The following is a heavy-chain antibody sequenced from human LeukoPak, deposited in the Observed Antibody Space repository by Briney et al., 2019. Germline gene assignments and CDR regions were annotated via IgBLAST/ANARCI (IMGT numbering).Heavy chain of an antibody. CDR2: INHSGST. D-gene: IGHD5-18*01. J-gene: IGHJ4*02. CDR1: GGSFSGYY. CDR3: ARVGYSYGNFDY. V-gene: IGHV4-34*01. Sequence: PSETLSLTCAVYGGSFSGYYWSWIRQPPGKGLEWIGEINHSGSTNYNPSLKSRVTISVATSKNQFSLILSSVTAADTAVYYCARVGYSYGNFDYWGQGTLVTVSS.